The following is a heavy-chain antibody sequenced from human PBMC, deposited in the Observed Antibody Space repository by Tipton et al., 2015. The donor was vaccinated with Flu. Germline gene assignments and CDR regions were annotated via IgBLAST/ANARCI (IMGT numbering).Heavy chain of an antibody. CDR2: IYYSGST. CDR3: ASVTFGGVIGN. CDR1: GFTFSSYA. D-gene: IGHD3-16*02. Sequence: LRLSCAASGFTFSSYAMSWVRQAPGKGLEWIGYIYYSGSTNYNPSLKSRVTISVDTSKNQFSLKLSSVTAADTAVYYCASVTFGGVIGNWGQGTLVTVSS. V-gene: IGHV4-59*12. J-gene: IGHJ4*02.